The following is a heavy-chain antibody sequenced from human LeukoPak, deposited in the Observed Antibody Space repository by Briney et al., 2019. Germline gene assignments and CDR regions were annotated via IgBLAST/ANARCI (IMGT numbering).Heavy chain of an antibody. CDR2: ISGSGGST. V-gene: IGHV3-23*01. CDR1: GFTFSSYA. Sequence: GGSLRLSCAASGFTFSSYAMSWVRQAPGKGLEWVSAISGSGGSTYYADSVKGRFTISRDNSKNTLYLQMNSLRAEDTAVYYCAKDTHYYGSGSFPYYFDYWGQGTLVTVSS. J-gene: IGHJ4*02. D-gene: IGHD3-10*01. CDR3: AKDTHYYGSGSFPYYFDY.